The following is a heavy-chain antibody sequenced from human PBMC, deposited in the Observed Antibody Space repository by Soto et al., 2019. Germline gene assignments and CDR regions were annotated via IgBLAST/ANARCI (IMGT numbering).Heavy chain of an antibody. CDR2: IIPILGIA. J-gene: IGHJ5*02. CDR3: ARSLHHHLITMVRGESFPFDP. CDR1: GGTFSSYT. D-gene: IGHD3-10*01. Sequence: SVKVSCKASGGTFSSYTISWVRQAPGQGLEWMGRIIPILGIANYAQKLQGRVTITAEKSTSTAYMELSSLRSEDTAVYYCARSLHHHLITMVRGESFPFDPWDERTLVTVSS. V-gene: IGHV1-69*02.